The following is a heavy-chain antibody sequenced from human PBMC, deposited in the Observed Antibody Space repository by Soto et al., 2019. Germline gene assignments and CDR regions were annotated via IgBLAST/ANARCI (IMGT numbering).Heavy chain of an antibody. CDR2: ISWNSGSI. V-gene: IGHV3-9*01. CDR1: GFTFDDYA. CDR3: AKDSHNDFWSGYYYYGMDV. J-gene: IGHJ6*02. D-gene: IGHD3-3*01. Sequence: SLKISCAASGFTFDDYAMHWVRQAPGKGLEWVSGISWNSGSIGYADSVKGRFTISRDNAKNSLYLQMNSLRAEDTALYYCAKDSHNDFWSGYYYYGMDVWGQGTTVTVSS.